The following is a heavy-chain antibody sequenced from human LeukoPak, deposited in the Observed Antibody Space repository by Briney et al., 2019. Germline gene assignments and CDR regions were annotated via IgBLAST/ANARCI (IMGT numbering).Heavy chain of an antibody. D-gene: IGHD5-18*01. CDR1: GGSISSSSYY. V-gene: IGHV4-39*01. J-gene: IGHJ4*02. CDR3: ARCGYSPDYFDY. CDR2: IYYSGST. Sequence: PSETLSLTCTVSGGSISSSSYYWGWIRQPPGKGLEWIESIYYSGSTYYNPSLKSRVTISVDTSKNQFSLKLSSVTAADTAVYYCARCGYSPDYFDYWGQGTLVTVSS.